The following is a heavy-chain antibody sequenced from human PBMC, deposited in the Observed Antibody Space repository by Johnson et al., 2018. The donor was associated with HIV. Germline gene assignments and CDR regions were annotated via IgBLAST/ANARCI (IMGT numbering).Heavy chain of an antibody. CDR3: VRGGGSDDEAFDI. D-gene: IGHD6-19*01. V-gene: IGHV3-20*04. CDR1: GFTFSNAW. Sequence: VQLVESGGGLVKPGGSLRLSCAASGFTFSNAWMSWVRQAPGKGLEWVSPIDWKGGCTGTADSVKGRFTISRDNARKSLYLQMSNLRAEDAAVYYCVRGGGSDDEAFDIWGQGTMVTVSS. CDR2: IDWKGGCT. J-gene: IGHJ3*02.